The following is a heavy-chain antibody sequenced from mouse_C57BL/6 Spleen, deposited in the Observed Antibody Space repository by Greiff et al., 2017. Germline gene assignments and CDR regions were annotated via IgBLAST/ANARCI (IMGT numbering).Heavy chain of an antibody. CDR2: INPSSGYT. D-gene: IGHD2-3*01. J-gene: IGHJ4*01. Sequence: QVQLKQSGAELAKPGASVKLSCKASGYTFTSYWMHWVKQRPGQGLEWIGYINPSSGYTKYNQKFKDKATLTADNTSSTAYMQLSSLTYEDSAVYSCAREVNTWAMGYWGQGTSVTVTT. V-gene: IGHV1-7*01. CDR1: GYTFTSYW. CDR3: AREVNTWAMGY.